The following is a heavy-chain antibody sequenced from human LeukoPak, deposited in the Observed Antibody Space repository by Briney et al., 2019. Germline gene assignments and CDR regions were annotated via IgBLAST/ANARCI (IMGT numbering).Heavy chain of an antibody. CDR3: ARHDGSGSYDWFES. D-gene: IGHD3-10*01. Sequence: AGESLKISCQGSGFSFTSYWISWVRQMPGKGPEWMGRIDPTDSNTNYSPSFQGHVSFSADKSISTAYLQWGSLKASDTAIYYCARHDGSGSYDWFESWGQGTLVTVSS. CDR1: GFSFTSYW. CDR2: IDPTDSNT. J-gene: IGHJ5*01. V-gene: IGHV5-10-1*01.